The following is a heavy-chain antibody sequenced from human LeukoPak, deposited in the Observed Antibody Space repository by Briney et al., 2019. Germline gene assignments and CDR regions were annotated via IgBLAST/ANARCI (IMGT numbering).Heavy chain of an antibody. D-gene: IGHD6-13*01. J-gene: IGHJ4*02. V-gene: IGHV4-34*01. CDR1: GGSFSGYY. CDR3: ARGSDTAAGLY. Sequence: SETLSLTCAVYGGSFSGYYWSWIRQPPGKGLEWIGEINHSGSTNYNPSLKSRVSISVDSSKNQFSLKVSSVTAADTAVYYCARGSDTAAGLYWGQGTLLTVSS. CDR2: INHSGST.